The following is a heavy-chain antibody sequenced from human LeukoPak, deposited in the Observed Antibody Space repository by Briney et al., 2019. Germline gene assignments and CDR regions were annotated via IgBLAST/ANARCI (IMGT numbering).Heavy chain of an antibody. CDR1: GGSISSGSYY. Sequence: SESLSLTCTVSGGSISSGSYYWSWIRQPAGKGLEWIGRIYTSGSTNYNPSLKSRVTISVDTSKNQFSPKLSSVTAADTAVYYCARQGEYSSSSSFDYWGQGTLVTVSS. CDR2: IYTSGST. CDR3: ARQGEYSSSSSFDY. D-gene: IGHD6-6*01. J-gene: IGHJ4*02. V-gene: IGHV4-61*02.